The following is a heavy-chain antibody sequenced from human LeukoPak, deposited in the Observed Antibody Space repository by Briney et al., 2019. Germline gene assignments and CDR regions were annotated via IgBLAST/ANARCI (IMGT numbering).Heavy chain of an antibody. V-gene: IGHV1-69*06. J-gene: IGHJ4*02. D-gene: IGHD3-10*01. CDR2: IIPIFGTA. CDR3: ARGETTMVRGVQIDY. CDR1: GGTFSSYA. Sequence: SVKVSCKASGGTFSSYAISWVRQALGQGLEWMGGIIPIFGTANYAQKFQGRVTITADKSTSTAYMELSSLRSEDTAVYYCARGETTMVRGVQIDYWGQGTLVTVSS.